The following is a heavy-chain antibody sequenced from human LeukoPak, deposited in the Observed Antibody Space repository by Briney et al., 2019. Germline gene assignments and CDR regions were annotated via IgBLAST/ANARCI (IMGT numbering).Heavy chain of an antibody. CDR2: ISYDGSNK. V-gene: IGHV3-30*04. CDR3: ARDTRSDGTIDY. Sequence: PGGSLRLSCAASGFTFSSYAMHWVRQAPGKGLEWVAVISYDGSNKYYADSVKGRFTISRDNSKNTLYLQMNSLRAEDTAVYYCARDTRSDGTIDYRGQGTLVTVSS. J-gene: IGHJ4*02. CDR1: GFTFSSYA. D-gene: IGHD1-14*01.